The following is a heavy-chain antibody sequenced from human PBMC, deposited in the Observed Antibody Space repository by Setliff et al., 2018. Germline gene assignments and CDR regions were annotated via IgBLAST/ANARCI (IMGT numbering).Heavy chain of an antibody. CDR3: AKTLCNDCTGHGAMDV. V-gene: IGHV3-74*01. J-gene: IGHJ6*02. D-gene: IGHD2-8*02. Sequence: QPGGSLRLSCEASGFTFSTFWMHWVRQVPGKGLVWVSRISSDGSGRAYAESVKGRFTITRDNARNTLYLQMNSLRVEDTAVYHCAKTLCNDCTGHGAMDVWGQGTTVTVSS. CDR2: ISSDGSGR. CDR1: GFTFSTFW.